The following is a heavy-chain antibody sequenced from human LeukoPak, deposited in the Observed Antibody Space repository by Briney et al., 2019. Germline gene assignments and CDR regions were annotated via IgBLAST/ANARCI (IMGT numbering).Heavy chain of an antibody. CDR3: ARVLGDYGDPLDY. CDR2: ISGSGSGGST. Sequence: PGGSLRLSCAASGFTFSSYAMNWVRQAPGKGLEWVSGISGSGSGGSTYYADSVRGRFTISRDNSKNTLYLQMNSLRAEDTAVYYCARVLGDYGDPLDYWGQGTLVTVSS. J-gene: IGHJ4*02. V-gene: IGHV3-23*01. CDR1: GFTFSSYA. D-gene: IGHD4-17*01.